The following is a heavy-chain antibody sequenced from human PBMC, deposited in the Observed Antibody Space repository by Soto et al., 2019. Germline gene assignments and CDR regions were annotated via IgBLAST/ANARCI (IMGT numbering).Heavy chain of an antibody. CDR1: GFTFSTYG. CDR2: IWSDGSNK. CDR3: ASDLRKGRDFDY. Sequence: GGSLRLSCAASGFTFSTYGMHWVRQAPGKGPEWVAVIWSDGSNKYHADYVKGRFTISRDNSENSLYLQMNSLRVEDTAVYYCASDLRKGRDFDYWGHGTLVTVSS. J-gene: IGHJ4*01. V-gene: IGHV3-33*01.